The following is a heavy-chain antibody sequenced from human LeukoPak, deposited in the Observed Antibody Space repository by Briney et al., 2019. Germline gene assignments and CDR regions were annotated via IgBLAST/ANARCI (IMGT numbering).Heavy chain of an antibody. CDR3: ARALSTYQLGEYSYYYGMDV. D-gene: IGHD2-2*01. Sequence: GGSLRLSCAASGFTFSSYEMNWVRQAPGKGLEWVSYISSSGSTIYYADSVKGRFTISGDNAKNSLYLQVNSLRAEDTAVYYCARALSTYQLGEYSYYYGMDVWGQGTTVTVSS. CDR1: GFTFSSYE. V-gene: IGHV3-48*03. J-gene: IGHJ6*02. CDR2: ISSSGSTI.